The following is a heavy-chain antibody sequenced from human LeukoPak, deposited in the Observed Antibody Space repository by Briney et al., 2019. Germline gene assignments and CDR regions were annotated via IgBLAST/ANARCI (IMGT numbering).Heavy chain of an antibody. CDR2: IYPGDSDT. D-gene: IGHD3-10*01. CDR3: ARYYGGNTFDI. V-gene: IGHV5-51*01. J-gene: IGHJ3*02. Sequence: GESLKISSKASGYSFTDYWIGWVRQMPGKGLEWVGLIYPGDSDTRYSPSFQGQVTMSADKSISTAYLQWSSLKASDTAMYYCARYYGGNTFDIWGQGTMVTVSS. CDR1: GYSFTDYW.